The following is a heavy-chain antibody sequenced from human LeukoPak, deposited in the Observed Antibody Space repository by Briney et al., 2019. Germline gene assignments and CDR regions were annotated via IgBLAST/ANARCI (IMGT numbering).Heavy chain of an antibody. Sequence: PGGSLRLSCAASGFTFSRYGMSWVRQVPGKGLEWVSSISGSGNTYYADSVKGRFTVSRDNSKNTLYLQVNSLRAEDTAVFYCAKGVISSAAGLDYWGQGTLVTVSS. CDR1: GFTFSRYG. V-gene: IGHV3-23*01. J-gene: IGHJ4*02. CDR3: AKGVISSAAGLDY. D-gene: IGHD2-2*01. CDR2: ISGSGNT.